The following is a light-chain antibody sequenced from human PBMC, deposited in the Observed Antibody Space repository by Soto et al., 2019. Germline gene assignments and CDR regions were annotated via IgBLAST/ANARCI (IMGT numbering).Light chain of an antibody. V-gene: IGKV1-5*03. CDR3: LQDINYPWT. CDR2: KAS. CDR1: QPVGDS. J-gene: IGKJ1*01. Sequence: DIQVTQSPSTLSASVGDRVTITCRASQPVGDSLAWFQQTPGKAPRLLIYKASTLQGGVPSRFSGSGSGTDFTLAISSLQPEDSATYYCLQDINYPWTFGQGTKVEIK.